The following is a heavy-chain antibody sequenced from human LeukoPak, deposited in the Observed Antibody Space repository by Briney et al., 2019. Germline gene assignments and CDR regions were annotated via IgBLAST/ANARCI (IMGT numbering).Heavy chain of an antibody. D-gene: IGHD2/OR15-2a*01. CDR1: GYTFTSYY. CDR2: INPSGGST. J-gene: IGHJ1*01. V-gene: IGHV1-46*01. CDR3: ARGVSDSTTIQH. Sequence: ASVKVSCKASGYTFTSYYMHWVRQAPGQGLEWMGKINPSGGSTSYAHKFQGRVAMTRDTSTSTVYMELRSLRSEDTAVYYCARGVSDSTTIQHWGQGTLVTVSS.